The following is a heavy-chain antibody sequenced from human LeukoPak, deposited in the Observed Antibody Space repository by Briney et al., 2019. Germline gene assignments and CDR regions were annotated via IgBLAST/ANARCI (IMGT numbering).Heavy chain of an antibody. CDR2: IKQDGSEK. CDR3: ARDLEVTAAGTFYYYYMDV. CDR1: GFTFSSYW. Sequence: GGSLRLSYAASGFTFSSYWMSWVRQAPGKGLEWVANIKQDGSEKYYVDSVKGRFTISRDNAKNSLYLQMNSLRAEDTAVYYCARDLEVTAAGTFYYYYMDVWGKGTTVTVSS. J-gene: IGHJ6*03. D-gene: IGHD6-13*01. V-gene: IGHV3-7*01.